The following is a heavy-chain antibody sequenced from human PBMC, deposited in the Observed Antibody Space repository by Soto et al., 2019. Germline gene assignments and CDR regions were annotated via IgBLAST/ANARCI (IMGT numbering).Heavy chain of an antibody. V-gene: IGHV4-61*01. CDR2: IYYSGST. Sequence: PSETLSLTCTVSGGSVSSGSYYWIWIRQPPGKGLEWIGYIYYSGSTNYNPSLKSRVTISVDTSKNQFSLKLSSVTAADTAVYYCARGGRLRKIAAAGIGRFDPWGQGTLVTVS. CDR1: GGSVSSGSYY. J-gene: IGHJ5*02. CDR3: ARGGRLRKIAAAGIGRFDP. D-gene: IGHD6-13*01.